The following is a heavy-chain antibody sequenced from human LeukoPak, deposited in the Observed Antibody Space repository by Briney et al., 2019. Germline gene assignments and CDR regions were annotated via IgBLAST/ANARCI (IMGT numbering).Heavy chain of an antibody. CDR1: GYTFTRYY. J-gene: IGHJ6*02. CDR2: LNPSGGST. Sequence: ASVNVSCKASGYTFTRYYMHWVQQAPGQGLDWMGILNPSGGSTTYAQKFQGRVTMTRDTSTSTVYMELSSLRCEDTAVYFCARDVLYCSSTSCYTYAMDVWGQGTTVTVSS. D-gene: IGHD2-2*02. CDR3: ARDVLYCSSTSCYTYAMDV. V-gene: IGHV1-46*01.